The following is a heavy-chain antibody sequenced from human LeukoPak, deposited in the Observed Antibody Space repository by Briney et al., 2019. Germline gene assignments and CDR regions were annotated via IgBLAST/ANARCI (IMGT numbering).Heavy chain of an antibody. CDR3: ARGDDESLDH. Sequence: GGSLRLSCAASGFTVSRNYMSWVRQAPGKGLEWVSVISSGDTTYYADSVKGRFTISRDSSKNTLSLHMNSLRAEDMGVYYCARGDDESLDHWGQGTLVTVSS. J-gene: IGHJ4*02. CDR2: ISSGDTT. CDR1: GFTVSRNY. D-gene: IGHD3-16*01. V-gene: IGHV3-66*01.